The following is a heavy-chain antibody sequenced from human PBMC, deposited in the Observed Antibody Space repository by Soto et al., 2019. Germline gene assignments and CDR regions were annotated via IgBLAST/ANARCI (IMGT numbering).Heavy chain of an antibody. Sequence: ASVKVSCKASGFTFSSYDLHWVRQAPGQGLEWMGMINPSADTTRYAQKFQGRVTMTRDTSTSTFYMELSSLTSDDTAVYYCTRDGGYHNIGYWGQGTLVTVSS. CDR2: INPSADTT. D-gene: IGHD2-2*01. CDR1: GFTFSSYD. J-gene: IGHJ4*02. V-gene: IGHV1-46*01. CDR3: TRDGGYHNIGY.